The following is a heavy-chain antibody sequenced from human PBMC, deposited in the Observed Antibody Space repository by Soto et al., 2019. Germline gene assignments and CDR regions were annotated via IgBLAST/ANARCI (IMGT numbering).Heavy chain of an antibody. CDR3: ATHLGHGIAARPYWFDP. V-gene: IGHV4-39*01. CDR2: IYYSGST. CDR1: GGSISSSSYY. D-gene: IGHD6-6*01. Sequence: SETLSLTCTVSGGSISSSSYYWGWIRQPPGKGLEWIGSIYYSGSTYYNPSLKSRVTISVDTSKNQFSLKLSSVTAADTAVYYCATHLGHGIAARPYWFDPWGQGTLVTVSS. J-gene: IGHJ5*02.